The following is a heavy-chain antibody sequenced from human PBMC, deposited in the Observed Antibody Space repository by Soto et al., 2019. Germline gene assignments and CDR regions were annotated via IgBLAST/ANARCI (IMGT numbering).Heavy chain of an antibody. V-gene: IGHV1-18*01. CDR2: ISAYNGNT. CDR1: GYTFTSYG. D-gene: IGHD1-26*01. CDR3: ARDAGSRGGYYSYYGMDV. Sequence: GASVKVSCKASGYTFTSYGISWVRQAPGQGLEWMGWISAYNGNTNYSHKLQGRVTMTTDTSTSTAYMELRSLRSDDTAVYYCARDAGSRGGYYSYYGMDVWRQGPTVTVSS. J-gene: IGHJ6*02.